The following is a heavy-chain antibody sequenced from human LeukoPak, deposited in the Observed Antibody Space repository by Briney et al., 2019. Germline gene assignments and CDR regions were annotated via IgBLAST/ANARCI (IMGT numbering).Heavy chain of an antibody. Sequence: PSETLSLTCSVSGDSISSYYWSWIRQPPGKGVQWIGYVYSSGGTNYNPSLKSRVTISVDTSKNQFSLKLSSVTAADTAVYYCARQRDPFDYWGQGTLVTVSS. CDR1: GDSISSYY. J-gene: IGHJ4*02. CDR3: ARQRDPFDY. V-gene: IGHV4-59*08. CDR2: VYSSGGT. D-gene: IGHD5-24*01.